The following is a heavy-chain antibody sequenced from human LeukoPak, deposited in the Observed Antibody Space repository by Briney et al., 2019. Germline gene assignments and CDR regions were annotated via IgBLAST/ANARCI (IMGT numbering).Heavy chain of an antibody. CDR1: GVSISSSEW. CDR2: IHRDGRT. CDR3: GKTDIYFNPIDY. J-gene: IGHJ4*02. D-gene: IGHD3-9*01. Sequence: PSQTLSLTCAVSGVSISSSEWWIWVRQPPGQGLEWIGEIHRDGRTRYNPSLKSRVPMSMDYSKNQFSLSVTSVTAADTAIYYCGKTDIYFNPIDYWGPGSLVTVSS. V-gene: IGHV4-4*02.